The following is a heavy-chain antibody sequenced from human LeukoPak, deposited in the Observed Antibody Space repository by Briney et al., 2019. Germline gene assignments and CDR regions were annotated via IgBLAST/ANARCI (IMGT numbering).Heavy chain of an antibody. D-gene: IGHD2-15*01. CDR1: GGSFSGYY. J-gene: IGHJ4*02. Sequence: SETLSLTCAVYGGSFSGYYWSWIRQPPGKGLEWIGEINHSGSTNYNPSLKSRVTISVDTSKNQFSLKLSSVTAADTAVYYCARTRGTVVVAARDFVDYWGQGTLVTVSS. CDR2: INHSGST. CDR3: ARTRGTVVVAARDFVDY. V-gene: IGHV4-34*01.